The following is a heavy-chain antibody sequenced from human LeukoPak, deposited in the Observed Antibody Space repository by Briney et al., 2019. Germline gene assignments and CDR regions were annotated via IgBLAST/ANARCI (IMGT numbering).Heavy chain of an antibody. CDR3: ARVQRGFTYGNVDY. Sequence: ASVKVSCKASGYTFTSYSISWVRQAPGQGLEWMGWISAYNGNTNYAQKLQGRVTMTTDTSTSAAYMELRSLRSDDTAVYYCARVQRGFTYGNVDYWGQGTLVTVSS. D-gene: IGHD5-18*01. J-gene: IGHJ4*02. CDR1: GYTFTSYS. CDR2: ISAYNGNT. V-gene: IGHV1-18*01.